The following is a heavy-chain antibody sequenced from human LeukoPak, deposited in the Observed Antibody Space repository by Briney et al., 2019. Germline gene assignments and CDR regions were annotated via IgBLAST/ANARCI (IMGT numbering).Heavy chain of an antibody. CDR1: GGSISSSSYY. V-gene: IGHV4-39*01. Sequence: SETLSLTCTVSGGSISSSSYYWGWIRQPPGKGLEWIGSIYYSGSTYYNPSLKQRVTISVDTSKYQFSLKLSSVTAADTAVYYCAGASTTVTKFDWFDPWGQGTLVTVSS. CDR2: IYYSGST. CDR3: AGASTTVTKFDWFDP. J-gene: IGHJ5*02. D-gene: IGHD4-17*01.